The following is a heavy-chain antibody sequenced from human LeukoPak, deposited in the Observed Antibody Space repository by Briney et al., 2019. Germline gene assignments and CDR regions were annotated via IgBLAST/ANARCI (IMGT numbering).Heavy chain of an antibody. J-gene: IGHJ4*02. CDR2: INHSGST. V-gene: IGHV4-34*01. CDR1: GGSFSGYY. CDR3: ARSLDSSSWYDGGTFDY. Sequence: SETLSLTCAVYGGSFSGYYWSWIRQPPGKGLEWIGEINHSGSTNYNPSLKSRVTISVDTSKNQFSLKLSSVTAADTAVYYCARSLDSSSWYDGGTFDYWGQGTLVTVSS. D-gene: IGHD6-13*01.